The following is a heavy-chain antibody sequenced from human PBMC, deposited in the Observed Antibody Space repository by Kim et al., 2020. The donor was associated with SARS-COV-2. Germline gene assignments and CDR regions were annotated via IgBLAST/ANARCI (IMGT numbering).Heavy chain of an antibody. CDR3: ARDLIGGAMFCYMDV. D-gene: IGHD1-26*01. J-gene: IGHJ6*02. CDR1: GFTFSSYG. Sequence: GGSLRLSCAASGFTFSSYGMPWVRQAPGKGLEWVAAIWYDGSNKYYADSVKGRFTISRDNSKNTLYLQMNSLRADDTAVYYCARDLIGGAMFCYMDVWGQGATVTVSS. CDR2: IWYDGSNK. V-gene: IGHV3-33*01.